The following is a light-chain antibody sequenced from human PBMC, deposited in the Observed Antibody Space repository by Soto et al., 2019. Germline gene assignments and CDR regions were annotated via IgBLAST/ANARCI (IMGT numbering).Light chain of an antibody. CDR1: QSVSSSY. CDR2: GAS. J-gene: IGKJ4*01. CDR3: QQYGSSRLT. Sequence: EIVLTQSPGTLSLSPGERATLSCRASQSVSSSYLAWYQQKPGQAPRLLIYGASSRATGIPDRFSGSGSGTDVTLTISRLEPDDFAVYYCQQYGSSRLTFGGGTKVEIK. V-gene: IGKV3-20*01.